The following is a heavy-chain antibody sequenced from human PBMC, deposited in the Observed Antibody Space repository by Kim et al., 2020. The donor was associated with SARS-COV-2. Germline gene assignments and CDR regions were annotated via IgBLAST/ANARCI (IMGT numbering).Heavy chain of an antibody. D-gene: IGHD3-22*01. Sequence: SVKVSCKASGGTFSSYAISWVRQAPGQGLEWMGGIIPIFGTANYAQKFQGRVTITADESTSTAYMELSSLRSEDTAVYYCARRGSGSYYGYDSSGYYYGKDYYGMDVWGQGTTVTVSS. V-gene: IGHV1-69*13. CDR3: ARRGSGSYYGYDSSGYYYGKDYYGMDV. CDR1: GGTFSSYA. CDR2: IIPIFGTA. J-gene: IGHJ6*02.